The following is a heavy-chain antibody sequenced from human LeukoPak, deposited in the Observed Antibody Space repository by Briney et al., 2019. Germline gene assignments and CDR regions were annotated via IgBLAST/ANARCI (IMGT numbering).Heavy chain of an antibody. Sequence: SSETLSLTCAVYGGSFSGYYWSWIRQPPGKGLEWIGEINHSGSTNYNPSLKSRVTISVDTSKNQFSLKLSSVTAADTAVYYCARGWVVPAAWRVGYSSYYYMDVWGKGTTVTASS. CDR2: INHSGST. CDR1: GGSFSGYY. V-gene: IGHV4-34*01. CDR3: ARGWVVPAAWRVGYSSYYYMDV. J-gene: IGHJ6*03. D-gene: IGHD2-2*01.